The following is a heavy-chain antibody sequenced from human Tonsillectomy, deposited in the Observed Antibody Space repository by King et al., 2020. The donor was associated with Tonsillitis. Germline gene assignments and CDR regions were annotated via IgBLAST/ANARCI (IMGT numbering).Heavy chain of an antibody. J-gene: IGHJ5*02. CDR3: ARYRCWGWFDP. D-gene: IGHD3-16*02. CDR2: IKDDGGEK. V-gene: IGHV3-7*03. CDR1: GFTFSRYW. Sequence: VQLVESGGGLVQPGGSLRLSCEASGFTFSRYWMNWIRQAPGKGLEGVALIKDDGGEKYYVDSVKGRFTIPRDNAQNFLYLQMNSLRAEDTAVYHCARYRCWGWFDPFGQGTLVTVSS.